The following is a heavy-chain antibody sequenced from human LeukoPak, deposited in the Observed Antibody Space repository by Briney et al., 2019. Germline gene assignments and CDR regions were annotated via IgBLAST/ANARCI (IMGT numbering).Heavy chain of an antibody. D-gene: IGHD6-13*01. Sequence: GGSLRLSCAASGFTVSSNYMSWVRQAPGKGLEWVSVIYSGGSTYYADSVKGRFTISRDNSKNTLYLQMTSLRAEDTAVYYCARDSKAAGLYYYYYYMDVWGKGTTVTVSS. V-gene: IGHV3-66*02. CDR3: ARDSKAAGLYYYYYYMDV. CDR1: GFTVSSNY. J-gene: IGHJ6*03. CDR2: IYSGGST.